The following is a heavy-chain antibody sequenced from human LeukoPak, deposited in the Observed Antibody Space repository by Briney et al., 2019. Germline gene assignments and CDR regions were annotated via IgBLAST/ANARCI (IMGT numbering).Heavy chain of an antibody. Sequence: SETLSLTCSVSGGSISSSSYYWGWIRQPPGKGLEWIGTIYNSGSTYYNPSLKSRVTISVVTSKNQFSLKLRSVTAADTAVYYCARHEGGYTWYLGLWGRGTLVTVSS. CDR3: ARHEGGYTWYLGL. V-gene: IGHV4-39*01. CDR1: GGSISSSSYY. CDR2: IYNSGST. D-gene: IGHD5-12*01. J-gene: IGHJ2*01.